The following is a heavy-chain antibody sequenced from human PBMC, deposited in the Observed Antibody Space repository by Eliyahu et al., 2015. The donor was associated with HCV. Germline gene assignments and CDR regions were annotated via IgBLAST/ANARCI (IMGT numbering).Heavy chain of an antibody. CDR1: GXTFRTYA. J-gene: IGHJ6*02. CDR3: ARAGLVVYAMSGMDV. D-gene: IGHD2-8*02. Sequence: QVQLVQSGAEVKXPGSSVKVSCXAXGXTFRTYAISWVRQAPGQGLEWMGGIIPIFGTANYAQRFQGRVRITADKFTSTAYMELSSLRSEDTAVYYCARAGLVVYAMSGMDVWGQGTTVTVSS. V-gene: IGHV1-69*06. CDR2: IIPIFGTA.